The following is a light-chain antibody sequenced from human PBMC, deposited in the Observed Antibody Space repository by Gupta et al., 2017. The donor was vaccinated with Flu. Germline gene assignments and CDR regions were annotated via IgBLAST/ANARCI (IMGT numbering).Light chain of an antibody. CDR3: ENWDSNSYVI. CDR1: SGHTGYM. Sequence: KITCTLGSGHTGYMIEWDQQQPWKDPRYLMIREDDGNYNRGSGVPDRFSGSSSGAARYLTISNLQADDEAYYYCENWDSNSYVIFGGGTKLTVL. V-gene: IGLV4-60*03. CDR2: REDDGNY. J-gene: IGLJ2*01.